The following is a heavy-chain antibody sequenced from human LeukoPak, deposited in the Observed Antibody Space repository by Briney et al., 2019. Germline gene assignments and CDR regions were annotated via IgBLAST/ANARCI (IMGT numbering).Heavy chain of an antibody. CDR2: IRRTSHGATT. CDR3: FKALLKNSRRSYFYS. V-gene: IGHV3-49*03. J-gene: IGHJ4*02. Sequence: GGSLRLSCTASGFTFGEYAMSWFRQAPGKELEWVGFIRRTSHGATTDYAASVKGRLTISRDDSKSIAYLQMSSLKTEDTAVYYCFKALLKNSRRSYFYSWGQGTLVTVSS. D-gene: IGHD2/OR15-2a*01. CDR1: GFTFGEYA.